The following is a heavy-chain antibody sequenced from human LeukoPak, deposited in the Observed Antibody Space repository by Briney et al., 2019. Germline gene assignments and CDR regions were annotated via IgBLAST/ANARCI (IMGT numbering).Heavy chain of an antibody. CDR1: GYSFTTYG. V-gene: IGHV1-18*01. Sequence: ASGMVSCKASGYSFTTYGINWVRQAPGEGLEWMGWISTYDGSTRYAQNVQGRVTMARDTSTGTVYMELRNLRSDDTAIYYCARDGVRRAPGWFDTWGQGTLVTVSS. D-gene: IGHD3-10*01. CDR3: ARDGVRRAPGWFDT. CDR2: ISTYDGST. J-gene: IGHJ5*02.